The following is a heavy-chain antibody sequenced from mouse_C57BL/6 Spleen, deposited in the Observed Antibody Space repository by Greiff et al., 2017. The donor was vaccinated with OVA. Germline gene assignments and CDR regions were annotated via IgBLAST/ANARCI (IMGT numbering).Heavy chain of an antibody. CDR1: GFTFSDAW. Sequence: EVQRVESGGGLVQPGGSMKLSCAASGFTFSDAWMDWVRQSPEKGLEWVAEIRNKANNHATYYAESVKGRFTISRDDSKSSVYLQMNSLRAEDTGIYYCTRLDYYGSSPYFDYWGQGTTLTVSS. CDR2: IRNKANNHAT. J-gene: IGHJ2*01. CDR3: TRLDYYGSSPYFDY. D-gene: IGHD1-1*01. V-gene: IGHV6-6*01.